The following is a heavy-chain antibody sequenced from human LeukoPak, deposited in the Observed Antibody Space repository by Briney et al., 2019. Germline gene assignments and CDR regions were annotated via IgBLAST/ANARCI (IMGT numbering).Heavy chain of an antibody. Sequence: GASVRVSCKASGYTFTSYGISWVRQAPGQGLEWMGWISAYNGNTNYVQKLQGRVTMTTDTSTSTAYMELRSLRSDDTAVYYCARDGGYSSGWYYFDYWGQGTLVTVSS. CDR2: ISAYNGNT. CDR1: GYTFTSYG. D-gene: IGHD6-19*01. CDR3: ARDGGYSSGWYYFDY. J-gene: IGHJ4*02. V-gene: IGHV1-18*01.